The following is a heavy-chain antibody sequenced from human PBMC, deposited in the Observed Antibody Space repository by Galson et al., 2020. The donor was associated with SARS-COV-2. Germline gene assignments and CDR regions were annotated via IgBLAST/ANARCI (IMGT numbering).Heavy chain of an antibody. D-gene: IGHD6-19*01. CDR1: GFIFDDYT. Sequence: GGSLRLSCAASGFIFDDYTMYWVRQVPGKGLEWVSTISWDSGVTYYADSMKGRVTISRDNSKNSLYLEINSLKLEDTAFYYCAKDKGYINGWYGYYFDFWGQGTLVTVSS. J-gene: IGHJ4*02. CDR2: ISWDSGVT. V-gene: IGHV3-43*01. CDR3: AKDKGYINGWYGYYFDF.